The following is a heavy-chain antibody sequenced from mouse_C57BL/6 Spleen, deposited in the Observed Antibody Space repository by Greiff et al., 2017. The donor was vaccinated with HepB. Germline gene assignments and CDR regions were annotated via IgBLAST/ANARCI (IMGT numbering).Heavy chain of an antibody. J-gene: IGHJ3*01. CDR3: TTRTAQALWFAY. V-gene: IGHV14-4*01. CDR2: IDPENGDT. CDR1: GFNIKDDY. Sequence: VQLKQSGAELVRPGASVKLSCTASGFNIKDDYMHWVKQRPEQGLEWIGWIDPENGDTEYASKFQGKATITADTSSNTAYLQLSSLTSEDTAVYYCTTRTAQALWFAYWGQGTLVTVSA. D-gene: IGHD3-2*02.